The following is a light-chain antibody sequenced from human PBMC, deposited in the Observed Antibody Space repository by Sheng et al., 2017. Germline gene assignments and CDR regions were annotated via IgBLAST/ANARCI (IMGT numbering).Light chain of an antibody. J-gene: IGKJ2*01. Sequence: EIVMTQSPATLSVSPGERATLSCRASQSVNINLAWYQQKPGQAPRLLIYEASNRATGIPARFSGSGSGTDFTLTIFSLESEDSALYYCQHRDSLYTFGQGTNLEI. V-gene: IGKV3D-11*03. CDR2: EAS. CDR1: QSVNIN. CDR3: QHRDSLYT.